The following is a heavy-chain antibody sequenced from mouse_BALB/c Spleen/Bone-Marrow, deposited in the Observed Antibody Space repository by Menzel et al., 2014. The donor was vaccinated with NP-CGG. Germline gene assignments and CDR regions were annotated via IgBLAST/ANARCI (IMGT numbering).Heavy chain of an antibody. CDR2: ISSGGSYT. V-gene: IGHV5-9-4*01. CDR3: TRDQFITTATRAMDY. D-gene: IGHD1-2*01. Sequence: EVKLRESGGGLVKPGGSLKLSCAASGFTFSSYVMSWVRQSPEKRLEWVAEISSGGSYTYYPDTVTGRFTISRDNAKNTLYLEMSSLRSEDTAIYYCTRDQFITTATRAMDYWGQGTSVTVSS. J-gene: IGHJ4*01. CDR1: GFTFSSYV.